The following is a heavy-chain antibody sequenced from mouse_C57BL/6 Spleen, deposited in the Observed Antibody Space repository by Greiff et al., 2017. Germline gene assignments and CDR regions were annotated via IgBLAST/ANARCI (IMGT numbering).Heavy chain of an antibody. D-gene: IGHD4-1*01. CDR1: GFTFSSYT. J-gene: IGHJ3*01. CDR2: ISGGGGNT. CDR3: VRGDWDRFAY. V-gene: IGHV5-9*01. Sequence: DVKLVESGGGLVKPGGSLKLSCAASGFTFSSYTMSWVRQTPEKRLEWVATISGGGGNTYYPDSVKGRFTISRDNAKNTLYLQMSSLRSEDTALYYCVRGDWDRFAYWGQESLVTVSA.